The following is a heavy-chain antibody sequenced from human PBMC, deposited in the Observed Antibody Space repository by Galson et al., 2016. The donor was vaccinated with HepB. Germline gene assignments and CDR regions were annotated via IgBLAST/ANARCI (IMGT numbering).Heavy chain of an antibody. D-gene: IGHD3-3*01. Sequence: SLRLSCAASGFTFSSYGMHWVRQAPGKGLEWVAVIWYDGSDKYYADSVKGRFTISRDNSKNTLYLQMSSLRAEDTAVYYCAREGGYDFWSGYSVRVWSLDYWGQGTLVTVAS. CDR2: IWYDGSDK. J-gene: IGHJ4*02. CDR3: AREGGYDFWSGYSVRVWSLDY. V-gene: IGHV3-33*01. CDR1: GFTFSSYG.